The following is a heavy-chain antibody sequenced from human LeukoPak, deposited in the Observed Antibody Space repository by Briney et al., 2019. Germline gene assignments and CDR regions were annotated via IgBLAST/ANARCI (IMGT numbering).Heavy chain of an antibody. V-gene: IGHV1-18*01. CDR1: GYTFTSYG. J-gene: IGHJ6*03. CDR3: ARDLGRIYYYYMDV. CDR2: ISAYNGNT. Sequence: ASVKASCKASGYTFTSYGISWVRQAPGQGLEWMGWISAYNGNTNYAQKLQGRVTMTTDTSTSTAYMELRSLRSDDTAVYYCARDLGRIYYYYMDVWGKGTTVTISS.